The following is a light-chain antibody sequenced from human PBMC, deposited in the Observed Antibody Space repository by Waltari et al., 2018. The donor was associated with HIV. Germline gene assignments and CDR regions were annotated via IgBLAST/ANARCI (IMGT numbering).Light chain of an antibody. CDR2: GNN. V-gene: IGLV1-40*01. Sequence: QSVLTQPPSVSGAPGQRVTISCTGSSSNIGAGYDVHWSQQLPGTAPKLLIYGNNNRPSGVPYRFSGSKSGTSASLAITGLQAEDEADYYCQSYDSSLSAFVFGTGTKVTVL. J-gene: IGLJ1*01. CDR1: SSNIGAGYD. CDR3: QSYDSSLSAFV.